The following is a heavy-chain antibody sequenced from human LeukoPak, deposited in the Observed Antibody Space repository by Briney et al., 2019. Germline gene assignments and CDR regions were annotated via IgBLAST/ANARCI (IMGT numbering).Heavy chain of an antibody. V-gene: IGHV3-30*04. CDR2: ISYDGSNK. Sequence: GGSLRLSCAASGFTFSSYAMHWVRQAPGKGLEWVAVISYDGSNKYYADSVKGRFTISRDNSKNTLYLQMNSLRAEDTAVYYCAKNHDSNGYHTDDAFDIWGQGTMVTVSS. J-gene: IGHJ3*02. CDR1: GFTFSSYA. CDR3: AKNHDSNGYHTDDAFDI. D-gene: IGHD3-22*01.